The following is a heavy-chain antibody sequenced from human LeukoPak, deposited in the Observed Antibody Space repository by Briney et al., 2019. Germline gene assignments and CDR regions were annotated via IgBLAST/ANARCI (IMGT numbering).Heavy chain of an antibody. J-gene: IGHJ3*02. CDR3: ARSQNRARITIFGVVLPRDAFDT. V-gene: IGHV4-34*01. D-gene: IGHD3-3*01. Sequence: SETLSLTCTVSGDSISSYYWSWIRQPPGKGLEWIGEINHSGSTNYNPSLKSRVTISVDTSKNQFSLKLSSVTAADTAVYYCARSQNRARITIFGVVLPRDAFDTWGQGTMVTVSS. CDR1: GDSISSYY. CDR2: INHSGST.